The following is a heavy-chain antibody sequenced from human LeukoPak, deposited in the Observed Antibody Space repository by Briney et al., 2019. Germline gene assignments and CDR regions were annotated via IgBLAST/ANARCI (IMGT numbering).Heavy chain of an antibody. Sequence: ASVKVSCKASGYAFTRYYIHWVRQAPGQGLEWMGIINPSGGGTSNAQKLQGRVTMTRDTSTSTVYMEVSSLTSEDTAVYYCASASGYYAPPDYWGQGTLVTVSS. CDR1: GYAFTRYY. D-gene: IGHD3-22*01. CDR2: INPSGGGT. CDR3: ASASGYYAPPDY. V-gene: IGHV1-46*01. J-gene: IGHJ4*02.